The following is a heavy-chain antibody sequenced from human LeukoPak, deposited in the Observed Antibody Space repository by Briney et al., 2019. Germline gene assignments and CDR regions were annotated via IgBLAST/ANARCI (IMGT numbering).Heavy chain of an antibody. D-gene: IGHD1-26*01. CDR1: GFTVSSNY. J-gene: IGHJ4*02. V-gene: IGHV3-53*01. CDR3: ARDPKVGATSSTSY. Sequence: GGSLRLSCAASGFTVSSNYMSWVRQAPGKGLEWVSVIYRGGSTYYADSVKGRFTISRDNSKNTLYLQMNSLRAEDTAVYYCARDPKVGATSSTSYWGQGTLVTVSS. CDR2: IYRGGST.